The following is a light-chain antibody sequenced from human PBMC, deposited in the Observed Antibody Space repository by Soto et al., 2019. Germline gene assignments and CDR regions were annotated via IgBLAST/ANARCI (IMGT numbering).Light chain of an antibody. Sequence: DIQMTQSPSSLSASVGDRVTITFLASQSISSYLNWYQQKPGKAPKLLIYAASSLQSGVPSRFSGSGSGTDFTLTISSLQPEDFATYYCQQSYSTPPGYTCGQGTKGDIK. J-gene: IGKJ2*01. CDR1: QSISSY. CDR3: QQSYSTPPGYT. V-gene: IGKV1-39*01. CDR2: AAS.